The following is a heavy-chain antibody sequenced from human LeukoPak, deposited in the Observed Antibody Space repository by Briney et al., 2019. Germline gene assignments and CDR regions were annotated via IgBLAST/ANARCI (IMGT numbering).Heavy chain of an antibody. CDR3: ARAPLRDDYGDYEDY. Sequence: AGGSLRLSCAASGFTFSNYWMSWVRQASGKGLEWVANIKQDGGEKYYVDSVKGRFTISRDNAMNSLYLQMNSLRAEDTAVYYCARAPLRDDYGDYEDYWGQGTLVTVSS. J-gene: IGHJ4*02. CDR2: IKQDGGEK. CDR1: GFTFSNYW. V-gene: IGHV3-7*01. D-gene: IGHD4-17*01.